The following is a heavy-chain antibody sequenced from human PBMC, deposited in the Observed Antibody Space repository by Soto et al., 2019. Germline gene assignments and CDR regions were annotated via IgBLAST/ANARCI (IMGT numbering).Heavy chain of an antibody. CDR1: GYTFTKYG. J-gene: IGHJ4*02. CDR2: ISVYNGNT. Sequence: QVQLVQSGAEVKKPGTSVKVSCKASGYTFTKYGITWVRQAPGQGLEWMGWISVYNGNTKYGQKFRDRVTMTTDTSTTTAYMELRRLRSDDTAVYYCAKVISQASCRYYFDYWGQGILVTVSS. CDR3: AKVISQASCRYYFDY. V-gene: IGHV1-18*01.